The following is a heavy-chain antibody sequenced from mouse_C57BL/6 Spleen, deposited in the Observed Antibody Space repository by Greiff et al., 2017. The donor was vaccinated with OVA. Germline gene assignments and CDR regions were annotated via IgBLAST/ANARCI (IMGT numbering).Heavy chain of an antibody. J-gene: IGHJ3*01. Sequence: QVQLQQPGAELVKPGASVKLSCKASGYTFTSYWMHWVKQRPGQGLEWIGMIHPNSGSTNYNEKFKSKATLTVDKSSSTAYMQLSSLTSEDSAVYYCARKEASDSSVTCAYWGQGTLVTVSA. CDR3: ARKEASDSSVTCAY. D-gene: IGHD3-2*02. V-gene: IGHV1-64*01. CDR1: GYTFTSYW. CDR2: IHPNSGST.